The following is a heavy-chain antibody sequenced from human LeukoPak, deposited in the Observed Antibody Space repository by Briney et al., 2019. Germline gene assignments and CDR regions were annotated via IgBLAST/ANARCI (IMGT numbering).Heavy chain of an antibody. D-gene: IGHD3-22*01. CDR3: NYYDSSGYLPLDAFDI. CDR1: GFTFSSYG. Sequence: GGSLRLSCAASGFTFSSYGMSWVRQAPGKGLEWVSAISGSGGSTYYADSVKGRFTISRDNSKNSLYLQMNSLRAEDTAVYYCNYYDSSGYLPLDAFDIWGQGTMVTVSS. V-gene: IGHV3-23*01. J-gene: IGHJ3*02. CDR2: ISGSGGST.